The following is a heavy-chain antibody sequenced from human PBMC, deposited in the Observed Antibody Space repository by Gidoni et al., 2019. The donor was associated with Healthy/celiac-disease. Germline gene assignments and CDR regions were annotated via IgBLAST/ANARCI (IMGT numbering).Heavy chain of an antibody. D-gene: IGHD6-13*01. CDR1: GFTFSSYA. V-gene: IGHV3-23*04. J-gene: IGHJ4*02. CDR3: AKDLFESAAGNFDY. Sequence: EVQLVESGGGLVQPGGSLRLSCAASGFTFSSYALSWVRRAPGKGLAWVSAIGGSGGSTYYADSVKGRFTIARDNSKNTLYLQMNSLRAEDTAVYYCAKDLFESAAGNFDYWGQGTLVTVSS. CDR2: IGGSGGST.